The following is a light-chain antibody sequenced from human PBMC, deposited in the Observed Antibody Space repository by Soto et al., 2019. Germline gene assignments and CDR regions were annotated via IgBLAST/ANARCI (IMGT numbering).Light chain of an antibody. CDR1: QSVKNY. Sequence: EIVLTQSPATLSLSPGERATLSCRDSQSVKNYLAWYQQKPGQAPRLLIYDASNRATGIPARFSGSGSGTDFTLTISSLEPEDSAVYYCQQRSNWPPVTFGGGTKVEIK. CDR3: QQRSNWPPVT. CDR2: DAS. J-gene: IGKJ4*01. V-gene: IGKV3-11*01.